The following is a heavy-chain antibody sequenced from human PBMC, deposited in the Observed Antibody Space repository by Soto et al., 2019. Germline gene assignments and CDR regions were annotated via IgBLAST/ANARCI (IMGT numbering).Heavy chain of an antibody. Sequence: SVKVSCKASGGTFSDYAISWVRQAPGHGLEWVGGIIPLTETPVYAQTVQGRLTITADEVTSAAYMELSSLRSDDTAVYFCAIGPRNSWTCDFWGQGTLVTVSS. J-gene: IGHJ4*02. CDR3: AIGPRNSWTCDF. D-gene: IGHD1-1*01. V-gene: IGHV1-69*13. CDR2: IIPLTETP. CDR1: GGTFSDYA.